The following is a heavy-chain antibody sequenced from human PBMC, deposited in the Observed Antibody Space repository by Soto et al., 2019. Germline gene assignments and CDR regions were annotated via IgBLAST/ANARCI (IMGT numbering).Heavy chain of an antibody. CDR1: RGGISSSNW. V-gene: IGHV4-4*02. CDR3: AIGGTRKTYYDDSSGYYPAGAFDI. D-gene: IGHD3-22*01. J-gene: IGHJ3*02. CDR2: IYHSGST. Sequence: ETLCLTCAVSRGGISSSNWWSWIRQPPGTGLEWIGEIYHSGSTNYNPSLKSRVTISVDKSKNQFSLKLSSVTAADTAVYYCAIGGTRKTYYDDSSGYYPAGAFDIWGQVTRVAVSS.